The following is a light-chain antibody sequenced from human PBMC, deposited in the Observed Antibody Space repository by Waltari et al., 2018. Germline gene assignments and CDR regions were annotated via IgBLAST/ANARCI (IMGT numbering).Light chain of an antibody. Sequence: QSVLTQPPSASGTPGQRVTISCSGSSSNIGSNYVYWYQQVPGTAPKHLIHRNNQRPSGVPDRFSGSKSGTSASRAISGLRSEDEADYYCAAWDDSLSGWVLGGGTKLTVL. CDR1: SSNIGSNY. CDR3: AAWDDSLSGWV. V-gene: IGLV1-47*01. J-gene: IGLJ3*02. CDR2: RNN.